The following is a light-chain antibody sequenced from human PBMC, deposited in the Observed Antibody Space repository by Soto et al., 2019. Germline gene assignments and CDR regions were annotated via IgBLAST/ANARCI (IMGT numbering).Light chain of an antibody. CDR2: GAS. J-gene: IGKJ5*01. CDR1: QSVSSSY. V-gene: IGKV3-20*01. Sequence: EIVLTQSPVTLSLSQGERATLSCRASQSVSSSYLAWYQQKPGQAPRLLIYGASSRATGIPDRFSGSGSGTDFTLTISRLEPEDFAVYYCQQYGSSPRITFGQGTRLEI. CDR3: QQYGSSPRIT.